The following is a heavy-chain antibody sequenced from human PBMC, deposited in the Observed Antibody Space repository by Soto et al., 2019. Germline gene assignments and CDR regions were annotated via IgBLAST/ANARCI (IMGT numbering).Heavy chain of an antibody. D-gene: IGHD3-22*01. Sequence: QVQLQQWGAGLLKPSETLSLTCAVYGGSFSGHSWTWIRQSPGKGLEWIGDINHSGRVNYSPSLKSRVNISMDTSKNQFSLTLGAVTAADTAMYYCSTRAYDTNGYYRFDPWGQGTLVTVSS. CDR3: STRAYDTNGYYRFDP. V-gene: IGHV4-34*01. CDR1: GGSFSGHS. J-gene: IGHJ5*01. CDR2: INHSGRV.